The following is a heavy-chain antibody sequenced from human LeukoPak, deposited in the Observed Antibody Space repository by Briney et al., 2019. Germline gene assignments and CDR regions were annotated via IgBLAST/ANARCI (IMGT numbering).Heavy chain of an antibody. CDR3: ARSQWNPGKTTQTT. Sequence: GGSLRLSCAGSGFIFSDFYMSWIRQAPGKGLEWVSLIYSSSDYIYYADSVKGRFTISRDNAKNSLYLQMNSLRAEDTAVYYCARSQWNPGKTTQTTWGQGTLVTVSS. D-gene: IGHD1-1*01. CDR2: IYSSSDYI. V-gene: IGHV3-11*01. J-gene: IGHJ5*02. CDR1: GFIFSDFY.